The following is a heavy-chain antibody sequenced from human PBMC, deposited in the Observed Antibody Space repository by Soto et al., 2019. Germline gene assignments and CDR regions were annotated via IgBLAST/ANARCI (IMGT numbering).Heavy chain of an antibody. Sequence: EVQLVETGGGLIQPGGSLRLSCAASGFTVSSNYISWVRQAPGKGLEWVSVIYSVGNTYYADSVKGRFTISRDNSKNTLYLQMSSLRAEDTAVDYCARDLALGGMDVWGQGTTVTVSS. D-gene: IGHD3-16*02. J-gene: IGHJ6*02. CDR3: ARDLALGGMDV. CDR2: IYSVGNT. V-gene: IGHV3-53*02. CDR1: GFTVSSNY.